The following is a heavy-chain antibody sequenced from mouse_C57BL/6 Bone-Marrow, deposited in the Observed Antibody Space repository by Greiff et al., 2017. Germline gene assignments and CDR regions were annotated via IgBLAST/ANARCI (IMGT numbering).Heavy chain of an antibody. D-gene: IGHD2-5*01. CDR3: ARGLGPYDSKKFDV. Sequence: VQLQQSGAELARPGASVKLSCKASGYTFTSYGISWVKQRTGQGLEWIGEIYPRSGNTYYNEKFKGKATLTADNSSSTAYMELRSLTSEDSAVYFCARGLGPYDSKKFDVWGTGTTVTVSS. V-gene: IGHV1-81*01. J-gene: IGHJ1*03. CDR1: GYTFTSYG. CDR2: IYPRSGNT.